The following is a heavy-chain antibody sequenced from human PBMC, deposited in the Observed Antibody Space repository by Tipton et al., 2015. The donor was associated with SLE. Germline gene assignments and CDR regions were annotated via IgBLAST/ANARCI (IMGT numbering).Heavy chain of an antibody. J-gene: IGHJ4*02. Sequence: QLVQSGAEVKKPGESLKISCKGSGYSFTSHWIVWVRQMPGKGLEWMGSIHPADSDTRYSPSLQGQVTISVDKSISTAYLQWSSLKASDTAMYYCARRILTSVTPGGLDYWGQGTLVTVSS. D-gene: IGHD4-17*01. CDR1: GYSFTSHW. CDR2: IHPADSDT. V-gene: IGHV5-51*03. CDR3: ARRILTSVTPGGLDY.